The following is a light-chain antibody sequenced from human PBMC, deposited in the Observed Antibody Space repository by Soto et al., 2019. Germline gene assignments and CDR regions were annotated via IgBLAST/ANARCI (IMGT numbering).Light chain of an antibody. CDR2: GAT. V-gene: IGKV3-20*01. CDR3: QLYGDSLFT. CDR1: QSVSSSL. Sequence: EIVLTQSPGTLSVSPGERASLSCRASQSVSSSLLAWYQQKPGQAPRVLIYGATSRATGIPDRFSGSVSGKYCTRTIRRLEPEDFAVYYCQLYGDSLFTFGPGTKVDIK. J-gene: IGKJ3*01.